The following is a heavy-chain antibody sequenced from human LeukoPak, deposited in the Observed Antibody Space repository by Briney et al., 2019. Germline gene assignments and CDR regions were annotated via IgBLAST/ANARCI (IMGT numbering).Heavy chain of an antibody. CDR3: ARDRRSTGWPFHY. J-gene: IGHJ4*02. D-gene: IGHD6-19*01. V-gene: IGHV3-23*01. Sequence: PGGSLRLSCVASGVTFSSYAMTWVRHAPGKGLEWVSIVSGSGNSTYYADSMKGRFTISRDNSKNTLFLQIHSLRVDDTAVYYCARDRRSTGWPFHYWGQGTLVTVSP. CDR1: GVTFSSYA. CDR2: VSGSGNST.